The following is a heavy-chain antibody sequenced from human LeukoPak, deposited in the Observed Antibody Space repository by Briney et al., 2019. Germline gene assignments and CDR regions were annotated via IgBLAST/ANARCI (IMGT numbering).Heavy chain of an antibody. J-gene: IGHJ6*02. CDR3: ASLAPIVVVTAIHAGGRHYGMDV. D-gene: IGHD2-21*02. CDR2: ISYDGSNK. Sequence: PGGSLRLSCAASGFTFSSYAMHWVRQAPGKGLEWVAVISYDGSNKYYADSVKGRFTISRDNSKDTLYLQMNSLRAEDTAVYYCASLAPIVVVTAIHAGGRHYGMDVWGQGPTVTVSS. CDR1: GFTFSSYA. V-gene: IGHV3-30*04.